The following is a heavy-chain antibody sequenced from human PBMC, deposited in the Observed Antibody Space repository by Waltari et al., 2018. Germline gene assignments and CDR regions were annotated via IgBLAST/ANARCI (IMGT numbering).Heavy chain of an antibody. CDR3: AKDKSNSEFYYHGMDV. CDR2: IGDSGRKT. Sequence: EVQVVESGGGLVQPGGSLRLSCASSGFTFRHYAMRWVRQVPGKGLQWVSGIGDSGRKTYYTESVKGRFTISRDNSKNMVYLQMISLRDEDTAIYYCAKDKSNSEFYYHGMDVWGRGTTVTVSS. V-gene: IGHV3-23*04. CDR1: GFTFRHYA. J-gene: IGHJ6*02. D-gene: IGHD3-10*01.